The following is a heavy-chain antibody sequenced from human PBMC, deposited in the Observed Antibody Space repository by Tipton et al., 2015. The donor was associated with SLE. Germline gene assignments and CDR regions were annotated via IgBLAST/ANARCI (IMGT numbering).Heavy chain of an antibody. J-gene: IGHJ4*02. CDR2: IWYDGSNK. CDR3: ARGRGGEFLDY. V-gene: IGHV3-33*01. CDR1: GFTYGGYA. Sequence: SLRLSCAASGFTYGGYAMHWVRQAPGKGLEWVAVIWYDGSNKFYADSVKGRFTISRDNSKNTVSLQMNSLGVEDTAVYFCARGRGGEFLDYWGQGTLVTVSS. D-gene: IGHD3-16*01.